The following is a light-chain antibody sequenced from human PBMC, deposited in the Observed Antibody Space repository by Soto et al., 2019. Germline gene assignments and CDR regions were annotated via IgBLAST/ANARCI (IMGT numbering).Light chain of an antibody. V-gene: IGKV3-20*01. Sequence: TQSPATLFVSPGGRAPLSCRASQSVSSSYLAWYQQKPGQAPRLLIYGASSRATGIPDRFSGSGSGTDFTLTISRLEPEDFAVYYCQQYAASRTFGQGTKVDI. CDR1: QSVSSSY. J-gene: IGKJ1*01. CDR2: GAS. CDR3: QQYAASRT.